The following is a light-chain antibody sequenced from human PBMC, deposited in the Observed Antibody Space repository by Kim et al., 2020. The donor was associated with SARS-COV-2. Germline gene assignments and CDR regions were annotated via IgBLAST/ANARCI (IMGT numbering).Light chain of an antibody. CDR1: KLGNKY. J-gene: IGLJ3*02. Sequence: SYELTQPPSVSVSPGQTASITCSGYKLGNKYTCWYQQKPGQSPVLVIYQDSKRPSGIPERFSGSNSGNTATLTISGTQAMDEADYYCQAWDRTTVVFGGGTQLTV. CDR3: QAWDRTTVV. CDR2: QDS. V-gene: IGLV3-1*01.